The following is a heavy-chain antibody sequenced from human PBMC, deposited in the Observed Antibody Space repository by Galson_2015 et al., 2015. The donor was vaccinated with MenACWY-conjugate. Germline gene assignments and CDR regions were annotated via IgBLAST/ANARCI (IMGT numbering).Heavy chain of an antibody. J-gene: IGHJ6*03. Sequence: ETLSLTCTVSGGSISSHYWSWFRQPPGKGLEWIGTIYYSGGTYSNPSLESRVTISVDTSKNQFSLRLRSVTAADTAVYYCAQGRHYYYYMDVWGQGTTVTVS. V-gene: IGHV4-59*04. CDR1: GGSISSHY. CDR3: AQGRHYYYYMDV. CDR2: IYYSGGT.